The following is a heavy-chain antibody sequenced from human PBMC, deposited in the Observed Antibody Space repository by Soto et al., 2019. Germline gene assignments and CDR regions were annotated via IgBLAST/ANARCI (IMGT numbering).Heavy chain of an antibody. CDR2: IKQDGSEK. J-gene: IGHJ6*03. V-gene: IGHV3-7*01. D-gene: IGHD3-3*01. CDR3: ARVYDTNDFWSGYYMGMDV. Sequence: GGSLRLSCAASGFTFSSYWMSWVRQAPGKGLEWVANIKQDGSEKYYVDSVKGRFTISRDNAKNSLYLQMNSLRAEDTAVYYCARVYDTNDFWSGYYMGMDVWGKGTTVTVS. CDR1: GFTFSSYW.